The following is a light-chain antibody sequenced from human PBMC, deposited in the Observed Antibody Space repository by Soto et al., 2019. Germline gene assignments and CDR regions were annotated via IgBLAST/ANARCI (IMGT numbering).Light chain of an antibody. CDR2: GAS. CDR1: QSVSSSY. V-gene: IGKV3-20*01. Sequence: EIVLTQSPGTLSLSPGERATLSCRASQSVSSSYLAWYQQKPGQAPRLLIYGASSRATGIPDRFSGSGSGTDFPLTISRLEPEDFAVYNCQQYGPSPALTFGGGTKVEIK. J-gene: IGKJ4*01. CDR3: QQYGPSPALT.